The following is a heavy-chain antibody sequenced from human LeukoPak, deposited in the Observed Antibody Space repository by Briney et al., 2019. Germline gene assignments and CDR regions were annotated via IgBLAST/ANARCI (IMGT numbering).Heavy chain of an antibody. CDR1: GFTFSSYE. CDR3: AKDRGSVVTPVDY. CDR2: LSGSGTTT. Sequence: GGSLRLSCAASGFTFSSYEMNWVRQAPGKGLEWVSSLSGSGTTTYYADSVKGRFTISRDNPKNTLYLQMDSLRAEDTAVYYCAKDRGSVVTPVDYWGQGTLVTVSS. D-gene: IGHD4-23*01. V-gene: IGHV3-23*01. J-gene: IGHJ4*02.